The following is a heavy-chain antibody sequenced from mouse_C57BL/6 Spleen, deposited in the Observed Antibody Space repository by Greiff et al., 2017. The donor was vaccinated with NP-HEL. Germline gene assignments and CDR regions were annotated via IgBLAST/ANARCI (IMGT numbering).Heavy chain of an antibody. V-gene: IGHV1-20*01. CDR2: INPYNGDT. CDR1: GYSFTGYF. CDR3: AQTAQATSWFAY. J-gene: IGHJ3*01. D-gene: IGHD3-2*02. Sequence: EVQLQQSGPELVKPGDSVKISCKASGYSFTGYFMNWVMQSHGKSLEWIGRINPYNGDTFYNQKFKGKATLTVDKSSSTAHMELRSLTSEDSAVYYWAQTAQATSWFAYWGQGTLVTVSA.